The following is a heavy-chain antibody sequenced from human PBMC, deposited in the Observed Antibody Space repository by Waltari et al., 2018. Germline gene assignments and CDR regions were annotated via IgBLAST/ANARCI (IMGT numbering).Heavy chain of an antibody. J-gene: IGHJ5*02. CDR1: GGSISSSRYY. CDR3: ARHWKRNGYRFDP. V-gene: IGHV4-39*01. CDR2: IYYSGST. Sequence: QLQLQESGPGLVKPSETLSLTCTVSGGSISSSRYYWGWIRQSPGKGLEWIGGIYYSGSTYYHPTLKGRVTIAGYTSKNQFSLKLSSVTAADTAVYYCARHWKRNGYRFDPWGQGTLGTVSS. D-gene: IGHD5-12*01.